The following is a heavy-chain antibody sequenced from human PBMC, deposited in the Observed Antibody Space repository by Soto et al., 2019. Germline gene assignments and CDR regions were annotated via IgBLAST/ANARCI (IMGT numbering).Heavy chain of an antibody. CDR1: GGTFSSYA. CDR3: APYYYDSSGYRAPDY. V-gene: IGHV1-69*13. Sequence: GASVKVSWKAAGGTFSSYAISWVRQAPGQGLEWMGGIIPIFGTANYAQKFQGRVTITADESTSTAYMELSSLRSEDTAVYYCAPYYYDSSGYRAPDYWGQGTLVTVSS. D-gene: IGHD3-22*01. J-gene: IGHJ4*02. CDR2: IIPIFGTA.